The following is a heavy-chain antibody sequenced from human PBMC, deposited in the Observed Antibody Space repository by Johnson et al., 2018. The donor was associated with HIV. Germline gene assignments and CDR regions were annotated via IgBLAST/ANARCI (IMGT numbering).Heavy chain of an antibody. V-gene: IGHV3-30-3*01. J-gene: IGHJ3*02. CDR1: GFTFSSYA. CDR2: ISVDGSNK. Sequence: QVQLVESGGGVVQPGRSLRLSCAASGFTFSSYAMHWVRQAPGKGLEWVAGISVDGSNKYYADSVKGRVTISRDNSKNTLYLQMNSLRAEDTAVYYCAKVGATVITPRGEAFDIWGQGTMVTVSS. CDR3: AKVGATVITPRGEAFDI. D-gene: IGHD4-23*01.